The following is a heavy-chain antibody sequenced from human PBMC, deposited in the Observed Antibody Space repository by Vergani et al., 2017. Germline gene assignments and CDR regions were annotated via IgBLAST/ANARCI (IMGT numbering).Heavy chain of an antibody. CDR3: ARATCNGGSCYRGFEY. Sequence: QVQLVQSGAEVKKPGSSVKVSCKASGGTFSSYALNWVRQAPGQGLEWMGSIIPSLATTIYAQKFQGRVTSTADESTSTAYMALSSLKSEDTAVFYCARATCNGGSCYRGFEYWGQGSLITVSS. CDR2: IIPSLATT. CDR1: GGTFSSYA. D-gene: IGHD2-15*01. J-gene: IGHJ4*02. V-gene: IGHV1-69*11.